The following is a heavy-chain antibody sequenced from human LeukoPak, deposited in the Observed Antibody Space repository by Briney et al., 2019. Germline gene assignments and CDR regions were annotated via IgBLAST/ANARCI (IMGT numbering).Heavy chain of an antibody. CDR2: INHSGSN. V-gene: IGHV4-34*01. CDR1: VGSFSGYY. J-gene: IGHJ5*02. D-gene: IGHD3-10*01. CDR3: ARGPDSGSYCAWFDP. Sequence: SETLSLTCAVYVGSFSGYYWSWIRPPPGKGREWIGEINHSGSNHYNPSFKSRVTISVDTSKNQFSLRLSSVTAADTAVEYCARGPDSGSYCAWFDPWGQGTLVIVSS.